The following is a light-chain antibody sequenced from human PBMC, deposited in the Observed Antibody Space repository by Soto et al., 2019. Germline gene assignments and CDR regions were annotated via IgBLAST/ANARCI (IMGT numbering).Light chain of an antibody. V-gene: IGLV2-14*01. J-gene: IGLJ3*02. Sequence: QSALTQPASVSGSPGQSITIFCTGTSNDVGIYNYVSWYQQHPGKAPKLMIYEVTNRPSGVSDRFSGSKSDNTASLTISGLQAEDEANYYCSSYTISSTWVFGGGTKLTVL. CDR1: SNDVGIYNY. CDR2: EVT. CDR3: SSYTISSTWV.